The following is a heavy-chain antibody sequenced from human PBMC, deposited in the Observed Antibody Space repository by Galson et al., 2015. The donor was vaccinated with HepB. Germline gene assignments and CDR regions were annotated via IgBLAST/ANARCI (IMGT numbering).Heavy chain of an antibody. D-gene: IGHD2-2*01. V-gene: IGHV3-23*01. CDR2: ISGSGGST. Sequence: SLRLSCAASGFTFSSYAMSWVRQAPGKGLEWVSAISGSGGSTYYADSVKGRFTISRDNSKNTLYLQMNSLRAEDTAVYYCAKGGDIVVVPAALFDYWGQGTLVTVSS. CDR3: AKGGDIVVVPAALFDY. CDR1: GFTFSSYA. J-gene: IGHJ4*02.